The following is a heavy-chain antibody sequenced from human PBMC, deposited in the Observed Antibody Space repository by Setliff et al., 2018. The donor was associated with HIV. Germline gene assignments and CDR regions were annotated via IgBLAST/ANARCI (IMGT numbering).Heavy chain of an antibody. CDR2: LISMFKIP. V-gene: IGHV1-69*13. CDR1: GGTFRSQA. Sequence: SVKVSCKTSGGTFRSQAISWVRQAPGQGLEWMEGLISMFKIPQIAQKFQGRVTITADESTSTAYMGLSSLTSEDTAVYYCARGGWSGGGPLHYSYYYLDVWGQGTAVTVSS. J-gene: IGHJ6*02. D-gene: IGHD2-15*01. CDR3: ARGGWSGGGPLHYSYYYLDV.